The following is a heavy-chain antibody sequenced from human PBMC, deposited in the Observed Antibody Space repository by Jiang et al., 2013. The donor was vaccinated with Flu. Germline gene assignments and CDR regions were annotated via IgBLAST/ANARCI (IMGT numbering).Heavy chain of an antibody. CDR3: GVAAAGQNSEYFQH. CDR1: GGTFSSYA. D-gene: IGHD6-13*01. Sequence: GAEVKKPGSSVKVSCKASGGTFSSYAISWVRQAPGQGLEWMGGIIPIFGTANYAQKFQGRVTITADESTSTAYMELSSLRSEDTAVYYCGVAAAGQNSEYFQHWGQGTLVTVSS. CDR2: IIPIFGTA. V-gene: IGHV1-69*01. J-gene: IGHJ1*01.